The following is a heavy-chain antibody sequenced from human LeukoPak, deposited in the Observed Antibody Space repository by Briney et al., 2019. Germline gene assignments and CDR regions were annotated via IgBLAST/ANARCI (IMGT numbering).Heavy chain of an antibody. V-gene: IGHV3-21*01. J-gene: IGHJ6*03. CDR1: GFTVSSNY. Sequence: GGSLRLSCAASGFTVSSNYMSWVRQAPGKGLGWVSSITSSSSFIYYTDSVKGRFTVSRDNAKNSLYLQMNSLRAEDTAVYYCARASGWYERGPDHYYYYMDVWGKGTTVTVSS. CDR3: ARASGWYERGPDHYYYYMDV. CDR2: ITSSSSFI. D-gene: IGHD6-19*01.